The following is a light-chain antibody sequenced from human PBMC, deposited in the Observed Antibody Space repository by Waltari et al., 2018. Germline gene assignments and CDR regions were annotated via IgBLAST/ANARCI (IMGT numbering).Light chain of an antibody. Sequence: ELVLTQSPGPPSFSPGERAPPPCRASRDVGPYLVWYQQKPGQAPRLLIYGTSNRATGIPARFSGSGSGTDFSLTISRLEPDDFAVYYCQNHEKLPATFGQGTRVEIK. J-gene: IGKJ1*01. CDR2: GTS. V-gene: IGKV3-20*01. CDR1: RDVGPY. CDR3: QNHEKLPAT.